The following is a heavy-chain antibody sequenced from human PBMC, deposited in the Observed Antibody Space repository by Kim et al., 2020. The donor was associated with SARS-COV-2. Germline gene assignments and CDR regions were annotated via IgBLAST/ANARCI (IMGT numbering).Heavy chain of an antibody. CDR2: IYYSGVT. D-gene: IGHD6-6*01. CDR3: VRDGPPSQLVTEN. J-gene: IGHJ1*01. V-gene: IGHV4-39*07. CDR1: GGSISGSPYY. Sequence: SETLSLTCNVSGGSISGSPYYWGWIRQPPGKGLEWIGNIYYSGVTYDNPSLKSRVIMSVDTSKNQFSLSLKSVTAADTAVYFCVRDGPPSQLVTENWGQG.